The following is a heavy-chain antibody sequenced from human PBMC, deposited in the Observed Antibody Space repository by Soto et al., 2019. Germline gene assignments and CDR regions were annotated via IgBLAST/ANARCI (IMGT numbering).Heavy chain of an antibody. D-gene: IGHD2-15*01. CDR3: ARDHRGIGYCSGGSCYSGFDY. Sequence: GASVKVSCKASGYTFTSYYMHWVRQAPGQGLEWMGIINPSGGSTSYAQKFQGRVTMTRDTSTSTVYMELSSLRSEDTAVYYCARDHRGIGYCSGGSCYSGFDYWGQGTLVTVSS. V-gene: IGHV1-46*01. CDR1: GYTFTSYY. CDR2: INPSGGST. J-gene: IGHJ4*02.